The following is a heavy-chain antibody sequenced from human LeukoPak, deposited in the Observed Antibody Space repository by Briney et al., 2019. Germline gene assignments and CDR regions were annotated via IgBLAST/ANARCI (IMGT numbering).Heavy chain of an antibody. Sequence: PGGSLRLSCAASGFTFSSYWMHWVRQAPGKGLVWVSRINTDGSSTRYADSVKGRFTISRDNAKNTLYLQMNSLRAEDTAVYYCAIFPYDSSGYSLGYWGQGTLVTVSS. J-gene: IGHJ4*02. D-gene: IGHD3-22*01. V-gene: IGHV3-74*01. CDR1: GFTFSSYW. CDR2: INTDGSST. CDR3: AIFPYDSSGYSLGY.